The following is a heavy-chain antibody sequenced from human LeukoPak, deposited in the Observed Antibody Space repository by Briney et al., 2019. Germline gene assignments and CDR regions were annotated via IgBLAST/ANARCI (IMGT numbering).Heavy chain of an antibody. CDR2: ISSSSSYI. J-gene: IGHJ4*02. CDR1: GFTFSSYS. V-gene: IGHV3-21*01. CDR3: ARTITVTTGFDY. Sequence: PGGSLRLSCAASGFTFSSYSMNWVRQAPGKGLEWVSSISSSSSYIYYADSVKGRFTISRDNAKNSLYLQMNSLRAEDTAVYYCARTITVTTGFDYWGQGTLVTVSX. D-gene: IGHD4-17*01.